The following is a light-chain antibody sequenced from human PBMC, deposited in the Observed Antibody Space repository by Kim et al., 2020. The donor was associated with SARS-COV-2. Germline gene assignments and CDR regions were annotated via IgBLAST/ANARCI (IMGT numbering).Light chain of an antibody. V-gene: IGKV3D-20*01. CDR2: DAS. CDR3: QQYGSSLKT. J-gene: IGKJ1*01. CDR1: QSVSSNY. Sequence: SPGERATLSCGASQSVSSNYIAWYQQKPGLAPRLLIYDASSRATGSPDRFSGSGSGTDFTLTISRLEPEDFAVYYCQQYGSSLKTFGQGTKVDIK.